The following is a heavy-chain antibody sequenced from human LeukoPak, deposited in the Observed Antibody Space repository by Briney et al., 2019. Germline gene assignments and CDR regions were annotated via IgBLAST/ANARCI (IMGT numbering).Heavy chain of an antibody. Sequence: ASVKVSCKASGGTFSSYAISWVRQAPGQGLEWMGWISAYNGNTNYAQILQGRVTMTTDTSTSTAYMELRSLRSDDTAVYYCARAPTRQQLLRGNGFAPGGQGTLFTVSS. CDR2: ISAYNGNT. CDR1: GGTFSSYA. CDR3: ARAPTRQQLLRGNGFAP. J-gene: IGHJ5*02. V-gene: IGHV1-18*01. D-gene: IGHD6-13*01.